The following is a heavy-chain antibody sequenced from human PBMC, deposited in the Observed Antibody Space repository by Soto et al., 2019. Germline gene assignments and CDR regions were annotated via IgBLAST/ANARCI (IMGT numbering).Heavy chain of an antibody. D-gene: IGHD3-3*01. J-gene: IGHJ3*02. CDR1: GFTFSSYS. CDR2: ISSSSSYL. V-gene: IGHV3-21*01. CDR3: AGDLNDFWIGYSDAFDI. Sequence: GGSLRLSCAASGFTFSSYSMNWVRQAPGKGLEWVSSISSSSSYLYYADAVKGRFTIARDNAKNSLYLQMNSPRAEDTAVYYCAGDLNDFWIGYSDAFDIWGQGTMVTVSS.